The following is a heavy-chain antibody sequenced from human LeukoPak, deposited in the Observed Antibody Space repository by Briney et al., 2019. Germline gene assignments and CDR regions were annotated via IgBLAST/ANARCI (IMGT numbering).Heavy chain of an antibody. D-gene: IGHD2-15*01. CDR2: ISGSGGST. CDR1: GFTFSSYA. CDR3: AKAIVVVVAATYFGY. V-gene: IGHV3-23*01. Sequence: GGSLRLSCAASGFTFSSYAMSWVRQAPGKGLEWVSAISGSGGSTYYADSVKGRFTISGDNSKNTLYLQMNSLRAEDTAVYYCAKAIVVVVAATYFGYWGQGTLVTVSS. J-gene: IGHJ4*02.